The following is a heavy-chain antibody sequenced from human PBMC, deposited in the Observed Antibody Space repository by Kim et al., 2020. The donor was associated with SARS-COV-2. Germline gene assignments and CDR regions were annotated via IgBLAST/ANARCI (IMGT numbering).Heavy chain of an antibody. J-gene: IGHJ4*02. D-gene: IGHD2-15*01. V-gene: IGHV3-23*01. CDR3: AKVRGSYCSGGSCYSDY. CDR2: ISGSGGST. CDR1: GFTFSSYA. Sequence: GGSLRLSCAASGFTFSSYAMSWVRQAPGKGLEWVSAISGSGGSTYYADSVKGRFTISRDNSKNTLYLQMNSLRAEDTAVYYCAKVRGSYCSGGSCYSDYWGQGTLVTVSS.